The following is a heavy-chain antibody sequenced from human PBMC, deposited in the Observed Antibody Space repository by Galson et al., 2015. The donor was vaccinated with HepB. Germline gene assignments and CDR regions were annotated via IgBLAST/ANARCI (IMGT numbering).Heavy chain of an antibody. V-gene: IGHV3-30*09. CDR1: GFTLRDSV. CDR3: ARDPRKSIRNDILTGGEY. Sequence: SLRPPCAASGFTLRDSVMHWVHQAPCKGLDWVALISFDGSNKYYADSVKGRFAVSRDDSKNTVYLQMSSLKAEDTAAYFCARDPRKSIRNDILTGGEYWGQGTLVTVSS. D-gene: IGHD3-9*01. CDR2: ISFDGSNK. J-gene: IGHJ4*02.